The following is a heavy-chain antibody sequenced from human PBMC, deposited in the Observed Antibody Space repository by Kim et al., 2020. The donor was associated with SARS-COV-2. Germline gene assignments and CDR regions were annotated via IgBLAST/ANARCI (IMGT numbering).Heavy chain of an antibody. CDR3: ARGLAGGLFPHDY. D-gene: IGHD3-10*01. J-gene: IGHJ4*02. Sequence: YAQQVQGRVTRTRATSMRTAYMELSRLRSDDTAVYYCARGLAGGLFPHDYWGQGTLVTVSS. V-gene: IGHV1-2*02.